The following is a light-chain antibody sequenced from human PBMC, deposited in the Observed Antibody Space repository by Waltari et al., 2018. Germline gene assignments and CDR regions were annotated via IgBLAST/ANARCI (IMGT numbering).Light chain of an antibody. Sequence: EIVLTQSPGTLSLSPGERATLSCRARQSVSSSYLAWYQQKPGQAPRLLIYGASSRATGIPDRFSGSGSGTDFTLTISRLEPEDFAVYYCQQYGSSPQRTFGGGTKVEIK. CDR2: GAS. J-gene: IGKJ4*01. CDR1: QSVSSSY. CDR3: QQYGSSPQRT. V-gene: IGKV3-20*01.